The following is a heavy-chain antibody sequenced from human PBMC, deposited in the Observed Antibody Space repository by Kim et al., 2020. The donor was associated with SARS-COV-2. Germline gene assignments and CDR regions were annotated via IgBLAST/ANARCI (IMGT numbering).Heavy chain of an antibody. Sequence: ASVKVSCKASGYTFTGYYMHWVRQAPGQGLEWMGRINPNSGGTNYAQKFQGRVTRTRDTSISTAYMELSRLRSDDTAVYYCARDLTTVVTRDVGYWGQGTLVTVSS. D-gene: IGHD4-17*01. CDR2: INPNSGGT. CDR1: GYTFTGYY. V-gene: IGHV1-2*06. J-gene: IGHJ4*02. CDR3: ARDLTTVVTRDVGY.